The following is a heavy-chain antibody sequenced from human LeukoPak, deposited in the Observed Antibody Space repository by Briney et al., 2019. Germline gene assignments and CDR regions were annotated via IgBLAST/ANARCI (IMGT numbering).Heavy chain of an antibody. D-gene: IGHD3-3*01. V-gene: IGHV4-34*01. CDR2: INHSGST. J-gene: IGHJ4*02. Sequence: PSETLSLTCAVYGGSFSGYYWSWIRQPPGKGLEWIGEINHSGSTNYNPSLKSRVTISVDTSKNQFSLKLSSVTAADTAVYYCARDGALDGFGVLDYWGQGTLVTVSS. CDR1: GGSFSGYY. CDR3: ARDGALDGFGVLDY.